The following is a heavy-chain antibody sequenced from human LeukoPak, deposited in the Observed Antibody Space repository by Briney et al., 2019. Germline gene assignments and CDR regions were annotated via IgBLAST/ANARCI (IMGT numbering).Heavy chain of an antibody. CDR1: GFTLDDYD. D-gene: IGHD4-17*01. J-gene: IGHJ4*02. Sequence: PGGSLRLSCAASGFTLDDYDMRWVRHAQGEGREWVGDINWDGGRREYADSVKGRFTISRDNANISLYLQMSSLRAEDTAVYYCARDGDYVFDYWGQGTLVTVSS. CDR2: INWDGGRR. V-gene: IGHV3-20*04. CDR3: ARDGDYVFDY.